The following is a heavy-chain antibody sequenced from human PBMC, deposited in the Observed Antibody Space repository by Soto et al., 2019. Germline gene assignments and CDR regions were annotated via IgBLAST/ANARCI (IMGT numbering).Heavy chain of an antibody. CDR1: GGSFSGYY. J-gene: IGHJ5*02. Sequence: SETLSLTCAVYGGSFSGYYWSWIRQPPGKGLEWIGEINHSGSTNYNPSLKSRVTISVDTSKNQFSLKLSSVTAADTAVYYCAREERQWPAPRNWFDPWGQGTLVTVSS. CDR3: AREERQWPAPRNWFDP. D-gene: IGHD6-19*01. CDR2: INHSGST. V-gene: IGHV4-34*01.